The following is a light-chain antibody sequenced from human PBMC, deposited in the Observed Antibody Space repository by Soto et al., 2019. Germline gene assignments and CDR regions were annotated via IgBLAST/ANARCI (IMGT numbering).Light chain of an antibody. CDR1: QSVSSSF. CDR3: QQYGSSPPWT. CDR2: GAS. J-gene: IGKJ1*01. Sequence: DIVLTQSPGTLSLSPGERATLSCRASQSVSSSFLAWYQQKPGQAPRLLIYGASSRATGIPDRFSGSGSGTDFTLTISRLEPDDFAVYYCQQYGSSPPWTLGQGTKVEIK. V-gene: IGKV3-20*01.